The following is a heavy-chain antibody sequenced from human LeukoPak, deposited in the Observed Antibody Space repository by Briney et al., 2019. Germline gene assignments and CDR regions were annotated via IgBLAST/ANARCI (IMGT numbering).Heavy chain of an antibody. D-gene: IGHD2-2*02. CDR1: GFTFSGSA. V-gene: IGHV3-73*01. CDR3: TRHLYCSSTSCYSGY. J-gene: IGHJ4*02. Sequence: TGGSLRLSCAASGFTFSGSAMHWVRQASGKGLEWVGRIRSKANSYATAYAASVKGRFTISRDDSKNTAYLQMNSLKTEDTAVYYCTRHLYCSSTSCYSGYWGQGTLVTVSS. CDR2: IRSKANSYAT.